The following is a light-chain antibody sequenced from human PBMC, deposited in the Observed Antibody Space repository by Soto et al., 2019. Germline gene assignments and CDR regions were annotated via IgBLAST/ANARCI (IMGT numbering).Light chain of an antibody. CDR2: KAS. Sequence: DIQMTQSPSTLSASVGDIVTIPCRARTSINSGLAWYHQKQGKAPKHLLSKASSLASGVTSRFSGSGLGTEFTLTISTVLYVDVAKYYCPHYNSLWTCGQGTNVDI. V-gene: IGKV1-5*03. J-gene: IGKJ1*01. CDR1: TSINSG. CDR3: PHYNSLWT.